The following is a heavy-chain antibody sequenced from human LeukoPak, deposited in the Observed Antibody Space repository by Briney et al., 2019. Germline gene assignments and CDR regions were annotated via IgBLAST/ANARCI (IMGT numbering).Heavy chain of an antibody. D-gene: IGHD3-22*01. J-gene: IGHJ4*02. V-gene: IGHV1-2*02. CDR1: GYTFTGYY. CDR2: INPNSGGT. Sequence: ASVKVSCKASGYTFTGYYMHWVGQAPGQGLEWMGWINPNSGGTNYAQKFQGRVTMTRDTSISTAYMELSRLRSDDTAVYYCASDYDSSGYYYVYWGQGTLVTVSS. CDR3: ASDYDSSGYYYVY.